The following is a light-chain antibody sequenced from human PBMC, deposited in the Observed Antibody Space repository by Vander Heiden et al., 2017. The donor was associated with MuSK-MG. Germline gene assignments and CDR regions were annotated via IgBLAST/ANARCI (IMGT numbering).Light chain of an antibody. J-gene: IGLJ2*01. Sequence: YELTPSPPQSLPPGQRASITCSGDNLGDKTASWYQQKPGQAPVLVIYEDSKRPSGVPERFSSSKSGNTATLTISGTQAMDEADYYCQAWDSSIDVVFGGGTKLTVL. CDR3: QAWDSSIDVV. V-gene: IGLV3-1*01. CDR2: EDS. CDR1: NLGDKT.